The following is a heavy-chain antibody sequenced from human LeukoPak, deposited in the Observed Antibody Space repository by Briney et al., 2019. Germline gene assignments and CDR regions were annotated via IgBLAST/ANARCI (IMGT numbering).Heavy chain of an antibody. CDR3: ARDGSYGAFDI. V-gene: IGHV4-59*01. CDR2: IYYSGST. J-gene: IGHJ3*02. CDR1: GGSISSYY. D-gene: IGHD1-26*01. Sequence: SETLSLTCTVSGGSISSYYRSWIRQPPGKGLEWIGYIYYSGSTNYNPSLKSRVTISVDTSKNQFSLKLSSVTAADTAVYYCARDGSYGAFDIWGQGTMVTVSS.